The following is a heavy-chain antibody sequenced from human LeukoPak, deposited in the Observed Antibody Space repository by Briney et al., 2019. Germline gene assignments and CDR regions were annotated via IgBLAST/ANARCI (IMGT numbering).Heavy chain of an antibody. Sequence: SETLSLTCTVSGGSISSYYWGWIRQPPGKGLEWIGSIYYSGTTYYNPSLKSRVTISVDRSKNQFSLKLSSVTAADTAVYYCARRGGSGYNSDYYFDYWGQGTLVTVSS. J-gene: IGHJ4*02. CDR1: GGSISSYY. CDR2: IYYSGTT. D-gene: IGHD5-24*01. V-gene: IGHV4-39*01. CDR3: ARRGGSGYNSDYYFDY.